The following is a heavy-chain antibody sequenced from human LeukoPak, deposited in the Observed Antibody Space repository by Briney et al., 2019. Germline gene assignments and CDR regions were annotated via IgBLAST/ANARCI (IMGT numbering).Heavy chain of an antibody. J-gene: IGHJ5*02. CDR2: IYTSGST. CDR1: GGSISSGSYY. Sequence: SETLSLTCTVSGGSISSGSYYWSWIRQPAGKGLEWIGRIYTSGSTNYNPSLKSRVTISVDTSKNQFSLKLSSVTAADTAVDYCARDDPTAEGWFDPWGQGTLVTVSS. CDR3: ARDDPTAEGWFDP. V-gene: IGHV4-61*02.